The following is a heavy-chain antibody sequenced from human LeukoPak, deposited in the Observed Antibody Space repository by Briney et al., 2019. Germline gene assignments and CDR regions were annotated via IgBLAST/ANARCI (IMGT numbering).Heavy chain of an antibody. CDR3: ARDPYSSTWPYGMDV. CDR2: IKQDGSEE. Sequence: GGSLRLSCAASGFTFSNYDMHWVRQAPGKGLEWVANIKQDGSEEVYVDSVKGRFTISRDNAKNSLFLQMNTLRAEDTAVYYCARDPYSSTWPYGMDVWGQGTTVTVSS. CDR1: GFTFSNYD. V-gene: IGHV3-7*05. J-gene: IGHJ6*02. D-gene: IGHD6-6*01.